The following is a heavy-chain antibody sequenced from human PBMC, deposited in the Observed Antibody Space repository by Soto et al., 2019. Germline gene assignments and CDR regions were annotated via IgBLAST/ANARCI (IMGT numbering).Heavy chain of an antibody. D-gene: IGHD5-18*01. V-gene: IGHV1-69*13. Sequence: SVKVSCKASGCTFSSYAISCVRQAPGQGLEWMGGIIPIFGTANYAQKFQGRVTITADESTSTAYMELSSLRSEDTAVYYCARGRGQLWAPFDYWGQGTLVTVSS. J-gene: IGHJ4*02. CDR3: ARGRGQLWAPFDY. CDR1: GCTFSSYA. CDR2: IIPIFGTA.